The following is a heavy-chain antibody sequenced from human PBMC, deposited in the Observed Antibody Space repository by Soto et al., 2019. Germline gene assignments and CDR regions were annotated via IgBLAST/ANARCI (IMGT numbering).Heavy chain of an antibody. CDR3: ASKGYCSSTSCSPAYQYYYYYYGMDV. Sequence: SVKVSCKASGGTFSSYAISWVRQAPGQGLEWMGGIIPIFGTANYAQKFQGRVTITADESTSTAYMELSSLRSEDTAVYYCASKGYCSSTSCSPAYQYYYYYYGMDVWGQGTTVTVSS. J-gene: IGHJ6*02. CDR1: GGTFSSYA. V-gene: IGHV1-69*13. D-gene: IGHD2-2*01. CDR2: IIPIFGTA.